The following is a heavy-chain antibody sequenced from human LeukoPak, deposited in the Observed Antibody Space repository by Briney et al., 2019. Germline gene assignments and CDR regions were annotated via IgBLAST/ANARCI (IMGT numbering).Heavy chain of an antibody. CDR2: IYYSGGT. V-gene: IGHV4-30-2*01. J-gene: IGHJ4*02. CDR3: ARELRSSSWALLYFDS. Sequence: SETLSLTCTVSGGSISSGAYYWNWIRQPPGMGLEWIGHIYYSGGTSYNPSLKGRVSISVDRCKNQFSLRLRSVTAAGTGVSFCARELRSSSWALLYFDSRGQGTLVTVSS. CDR1: GGSISSGAYY. D-gene: IGHD6-13*01.